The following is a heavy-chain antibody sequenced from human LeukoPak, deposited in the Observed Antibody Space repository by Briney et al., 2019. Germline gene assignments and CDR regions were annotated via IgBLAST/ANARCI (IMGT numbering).Heavy chain of an antibody. CDR2: IKSKTDGGTT. J-gene: IGHJ4*02. CDR3: VADVPNVRDYVPIDY. V-gene: IGHV3-15*01. CDR1: GFTFNHAW. D-gene: IGHD4-17*01. Sequence: GGSLRLSCAASGFTFNHAWMTWVRQAPGKGLEWIGLIKSKTDGGTTDYAAPVKGRFTISRDDSKNTLYLQMDSLETEDTAVYCCVADVPNVRDYVPIDYWGQGTLVTVSS.